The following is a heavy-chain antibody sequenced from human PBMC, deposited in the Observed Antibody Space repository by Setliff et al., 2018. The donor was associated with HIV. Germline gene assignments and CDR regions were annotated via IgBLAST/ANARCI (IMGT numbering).Heavy chain of an antibody. CDR3: ASGLFYDY. V-gene: IGHV4-59*08. J-gene: IGHJ4*02. Sequence: PSETLSLTCTVSGGSISSYYWTWIRQPPGRGLEWIGFIYYTGSTKYNPSLKSRVTISVDTSKTQFSLRLGSVTAADTAVYYCASGLFYDYWGQGALVTVSS. CDR2: IYYTGST. D-gene: IGHD2-21*01. CDR1: GGSISSYY.